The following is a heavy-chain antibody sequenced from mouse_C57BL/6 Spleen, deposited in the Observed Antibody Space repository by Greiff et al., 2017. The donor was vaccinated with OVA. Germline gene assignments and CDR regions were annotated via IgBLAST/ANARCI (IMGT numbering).Heavy chain of an antibody. J-gene: IGHJ4*01. V-gene: IGHV1-62-2*01. CDR1: GYTFTEYT. D-gene: IGHD2-5*01. Sequence: QVQLQQSGAELVKPGASVKLSCKASGYTFTEYTIHWVKQRSGQGLEWIGWFYPGSGSIKYNEKFKDKATLTADKSSSTVYMELSRLTSEDSAVYFCARHEGRYSKRRGYAMDYWGQGTSVTVSS. CDR2: FYPGSGSI. CDR3: ARHEGRYSKRRGYAMDY.